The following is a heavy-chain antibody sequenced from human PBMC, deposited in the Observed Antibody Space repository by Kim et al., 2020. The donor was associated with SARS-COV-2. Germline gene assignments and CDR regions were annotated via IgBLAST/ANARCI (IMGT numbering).Heavy chain of an antibody. J-gene: IGHJ6*01. Sequence: ASVNVSCKASGDSFTRYGFHWARQAPGQGLEWMGGINVGNADTKYSEKFQGRVTITRDTSSNKDYMELSSLRSEDTAVYYCVRKHWCDFWGRGSLGTLS. CDR3: VRKHWCDF. CDR2: INVGNADT. D-gene: IGHD2-8*02. CDR1: GDSFTRYG. V-gene: IGHV1-3*01.